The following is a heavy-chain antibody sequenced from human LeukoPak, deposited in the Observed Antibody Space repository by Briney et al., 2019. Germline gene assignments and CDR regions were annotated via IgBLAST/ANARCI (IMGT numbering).Heavy chain of an antibody. J-gene: IGHJ6*02. Sequence: PGGSLRLSCAASGFTFSSYAMSWVRQAPGKGLEWVANIKQDGSEKYYVDSVKGRFTISRDNAKNSLYLQMNSLRAEDTAVYYCARDEVAVAYYYYYGMDVWGQGTTVTVSS. CDR2: IKQDGSEK. CDR1: GFTFSSYA. D-gene: IGHD6-19*01. CDR3: ARDEVAVAYYYYYGMDV. V-gene: IGHV3-7*01.